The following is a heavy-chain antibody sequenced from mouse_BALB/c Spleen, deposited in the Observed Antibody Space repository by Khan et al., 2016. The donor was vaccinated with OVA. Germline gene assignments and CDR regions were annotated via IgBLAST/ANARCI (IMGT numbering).Heavy chain of an antibody. J-gene: IGHJ3*01. V-gene: IGHV9-2-1*01. CDR2: INTETGEP. CDR3: ARRDYGYNWFAY. Sequence: QVQLKQSGPELKKPGETVKISCKASGYTFTDYSMHWVKQAPGKGLKWMGWINTETGEPTYADDFKGRFAFSLETSASAAYLHINNLKNEDMATYFCARRDYGYNWFAYWGQGTLVTVSA. D-gene: IGHD2-2*01. CDR1: GYTFTDYS.